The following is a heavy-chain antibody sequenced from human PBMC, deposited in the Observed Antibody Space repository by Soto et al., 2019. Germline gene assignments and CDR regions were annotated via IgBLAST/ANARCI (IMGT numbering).Heavy chain of an antibody. CDR2: IIPIFGTA. CDR3: ARDLYCSSTSCHTYLDY. V-gene: IGHV1-69*06. CDR1: GGTFSSYA. J-gene: IGHJ4*02. Sequence: SVKVSCKASGGTFSSYAISWVRQAPGQGLEWMGGIIPIFGTANYAQKFQGRVTITADKSTSTAYMELSSLRSEDTAVYYCARDLYCSSTSCHTYLDYRGQRTPVPVS. D-gene: IGHD2-2*01.